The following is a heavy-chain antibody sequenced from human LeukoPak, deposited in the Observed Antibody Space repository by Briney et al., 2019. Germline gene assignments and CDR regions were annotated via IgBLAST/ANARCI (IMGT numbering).Heavy chain of an antibody. Sequence: GGSLRLSCAASGFTFSNYAMSWVRQAPGKGLEWVLVIGGSGGSTYYADSVKGRFTISRDNSKNTLYLQMNSLRAEDTAVYYCARLSAAGPNYFDYWGQGTLVTVSS. CDR2: IGGSGGST. V-gene: IGHV3-23*01. D-gene: IGHD6-13*01. J-gene: IGHJ4*02. CDR1: GFTFSNYA. CDR3: ARLSAAGPNYFDY.